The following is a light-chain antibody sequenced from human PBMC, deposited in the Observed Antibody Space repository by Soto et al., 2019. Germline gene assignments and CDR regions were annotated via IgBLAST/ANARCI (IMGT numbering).Light chain of an antibody. CDR1: QSVSSS. V-gene: IGKV3-11*01. J-gene: IGKJ1*01. Sequence: EIVLTQSPATVSLSPGERVTLSCRASQSVSSSLGWYQQKPGQAPRHLIYDASNRATGIPARFSGSGSGTDFTLTISSLEPEDFAVYYCQQGSNWPLTFGQGTKVDIK. CDR2: DAS. CDR3: QQGSNWPLT.